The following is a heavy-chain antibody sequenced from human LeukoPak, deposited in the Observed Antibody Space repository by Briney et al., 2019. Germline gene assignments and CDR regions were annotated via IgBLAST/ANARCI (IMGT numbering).Heavy chain of an antibody. CDR1: GGSFSGYY. V-gene: IGHV4-34*01. J-gene: IGHJ4*02. CDR2: INHSGST. CDR3: ARVKIFGVGSKHYFDY. D-gene: IGHD3-3*01. Sequence: PSETLSLTCAVYGGSFSGYYWSWIRQPPGKGLEWIGEINHSGSTNYNPSLKSRVTISVDTSKNQFSLKLSSVTAADTAVYYCARVKIFGVGSKHYFDYWGQGTLVTVSS.